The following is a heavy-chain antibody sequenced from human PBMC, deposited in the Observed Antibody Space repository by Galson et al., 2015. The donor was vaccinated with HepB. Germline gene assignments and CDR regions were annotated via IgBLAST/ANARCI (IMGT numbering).Heavy chain of an antibody. V-gene: IGHV3-21*01. D-gene: IGHD1-26*01. Sequence: LRLSCAASGFTFSSSNMNWVRQAPGKGLEWVSSISIISSYIYYADSVKGRFTISRDNAKNSLYLQMNSLRAEDTAVYYCARGEESFDYWGQGTLVTVSS. CDR2: ISIISSYI. J-gene: IGHJ4*02. CDR3: ARGEESFDY. CDR1: GFTFSSSN.